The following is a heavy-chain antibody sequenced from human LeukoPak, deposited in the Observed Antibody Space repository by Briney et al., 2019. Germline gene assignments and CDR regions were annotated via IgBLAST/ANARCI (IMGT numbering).Heavy chain of an antibody. CDR3: ARGNRPWGSGDY. V-gene: IGHV1-8*01. J-gene: IGHJ4*02. Sequence: ASVKVSCKASVYTFTSYDINWVRQATGQGLEWMGWMNPNSGNTGYAQKFQGRVTMTRNTSISTAYMELSSLRSEDTAVYYCARGNRPWGSGDYWGQGTLVTVSS. CDR2: MNPNSGNT. D-gene: IGHD3-16*01. CDR1: VYTFTSYD.